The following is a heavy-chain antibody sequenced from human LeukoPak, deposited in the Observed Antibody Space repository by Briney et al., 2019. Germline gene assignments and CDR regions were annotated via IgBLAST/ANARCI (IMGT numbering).Heavy chain of an antibody. V-gene: IGHV3-53*01. D-gene: IGHD4-17*01. CDR3: ARSGDYGDYVFDY. CDR1: GFTVSSNY. CDR2: IYSGGST. Sequence: GGSLRLSCAASGFTVSSNYMSWVRQAPGKGLEWVSVIYSGGSTYYADSVKGRFTISRDNSKNTLYLQMNSLRAEDTAVYYCARSGDYGDYVFDYWGQGTLVTVSS. J-gene: IGHJ4*02.